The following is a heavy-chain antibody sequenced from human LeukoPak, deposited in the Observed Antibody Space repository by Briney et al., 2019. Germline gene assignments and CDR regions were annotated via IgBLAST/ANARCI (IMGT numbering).Heavy chain of an antibody. CDR3: ARARYYYGSGSYYPHNFDY. CDR2: ISGSGGST. D-gene: IGHD3-10*01. CDR1: GFTFSSYA. V-gene: IGHV3-23*01. Sequence: GGSLRLSCAASGFTFSSYAMSWVRQAPGKGLEWVSAISGSGGSTYYADSVKGRFTISRDNSKSTLYMQMNSLRAGDTAVYYCARARYYYGSGSYYPHNFDYWGQGTLVTVSS. J-gene: IGHJ4*02.